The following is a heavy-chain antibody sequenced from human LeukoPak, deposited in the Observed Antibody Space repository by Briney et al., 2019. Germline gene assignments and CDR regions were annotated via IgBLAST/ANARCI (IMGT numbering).Heavy chain of an antibody. V-gene: IGHV3-48*03. J-gene: IGHJ5*02. CDR2: ISYSGSTT. CDR3: ARAGPPAFDP. CDR1: GFSFSIYA. Sequence: GGSLRLSCAASGFSFSIYAFNWVRQAPGKGLEWVSYISYSGSTTSYADSVKGRFTISRDNAKNSLYLQMNSLRAEDTAVYYCARAGPPAFDPWGQGTLVTASS.